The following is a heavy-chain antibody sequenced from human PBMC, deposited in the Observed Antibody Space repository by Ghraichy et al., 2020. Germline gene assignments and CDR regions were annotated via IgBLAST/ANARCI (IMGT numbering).Heavy chain of an antibody. J-gene: IGHJ3*02. CDR2: IKQDGSEK. CDR1: GFTFSSYW. Sequence: GESLNISCAASGFTFSSYWMSWVRQAPGKGLEWVANIKQDGSEKYYVDSVKGRFTISRDNAKNSLYLQMNSLRAEDTAVYYCARGTAAGTAVAFDIWGQGTMVTVSS. CDR3: ARGTAAGTAVAFDI. D-gene: IGHD6-13*01. V-gene: IGHV3-7*01.